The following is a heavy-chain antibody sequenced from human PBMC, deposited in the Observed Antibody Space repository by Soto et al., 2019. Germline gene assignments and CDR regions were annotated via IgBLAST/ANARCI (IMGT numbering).Heavy chain of an antibody. Sequence: QVQLVESGGGVVQPGRSLRLSCAASGFSFRNYAMRWVRQAPGKGLEWVAVISYDGNNKYYADSVKGRFTISRDNSKNTVYLQLNSLRPEDTAVYYCTRGGFGGVITPLRYWGQGTRVTVSA. V-gene: IGHV3-30-3*01. CDR1: GFSFRNYA. D-gene: IGHD3-10*01. CDR2: ISYDGNNK. J-gene: IGHJ4*02. CDR3: TRGGFGGVITPLRY.